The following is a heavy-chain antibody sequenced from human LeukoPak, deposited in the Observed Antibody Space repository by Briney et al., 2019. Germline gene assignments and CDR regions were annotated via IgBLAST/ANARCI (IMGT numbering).Heavy chain of an antibody. D-gene: IGHD3-3*01. V-gene: IGHV3-30-3*01. CDR3: ARDLPRPYCDFWSGPSTAFDI. Sequence: PGGSLRLSCAASGFTFSSYAMHWVRQAPGKGLEWVAVISYDGSNKYYADSVKGRFTISRDNSKNTLYLQMNSLRAEDTAVYYCARDLPRPYCDFWSGPSTAFDIWGQGTMVTVSS. CDR2: ISYDGSNK. CDR1: GFTFSSYA. J-gene: IGHJ3*02.